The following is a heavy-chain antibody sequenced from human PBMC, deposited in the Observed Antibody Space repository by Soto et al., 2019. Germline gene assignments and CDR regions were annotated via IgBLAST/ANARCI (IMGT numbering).Heavy chain of an antibody. J-gene: IGHJ4*02. CDR2: IYYSGST. Sequence: SETLSLTCTVSGGSISSGDYYWSWIRQPPGKGLEWIGYIYYSGSTYYNPSLKSRVTISVDTSKNHFSLKLSSVTAADTAVYYCASTYYDFWSGYYKGSYFDYWGQGTLVTVSS. CDR1: GGSISSGDYY. V-gene: IGHV4-30-4*01. CDR3: ASTYYDFWSGYYKGSYFDY. D-gene: IGHD3-3*01.